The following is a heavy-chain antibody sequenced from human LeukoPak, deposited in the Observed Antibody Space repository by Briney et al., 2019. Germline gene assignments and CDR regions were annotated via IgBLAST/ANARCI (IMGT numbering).Heavy chain of an antibody. CDR1: GFTFNTHA. J-gene: IGHJ4*02. V-gene: IGHV3-23*01. D-gene: IGHD3-10*01. CDR3: AKDRPNFYEASGSYYKMKGDF. CDR2: LTRTGRTT. Sequence: PGGSLRLPCAASGFTFNTHAMSWVRQAPEKGLEWVSSLTRTGRTTYYADSVKGRFTISRDNLKNTVYLQMNSLRGEDTAIYYCAKDRPNFYEASGSYYKMKGDFWGQGTLVTVSS.